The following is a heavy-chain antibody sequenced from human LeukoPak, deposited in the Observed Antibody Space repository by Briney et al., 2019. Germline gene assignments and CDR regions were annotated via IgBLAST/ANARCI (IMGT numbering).Heavy chain of an antibody. CDR3: ARERDYDTYFDY. D-gene: IGHD3-22*01. CDR1: GFGVSVHH. CDR2: RQPGNVS. Sequence: GGSLRLSCAVSGFGVSVHHMDWVRQAPGKGLEWVSVRQPGNVSYYADAVKGRFTTPTDNSKNILYLQIKDLRAEDTALYYCARERDYDTYFDYWGQGTLVIVSS. J-gene: IGHJ4*02. V-gene: IGHV3-66*01.